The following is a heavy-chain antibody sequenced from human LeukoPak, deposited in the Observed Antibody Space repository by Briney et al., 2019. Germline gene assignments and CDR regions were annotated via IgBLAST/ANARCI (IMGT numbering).Heavy chain of an antibody. CDR1: GFTFSSYW. D-gene: IGHD1-26*01. J-gene: IGHJ4*02. Sequence: GGSLRLSCAASGFTFSSYWMSWVRQAPGKGLEWVANIKQDGSEKYYVDSVKGRFTISRDNAKNSLYLQMNSLRDEDTAVYYCARDKVVGATFFDYWGQGTLVTVSS. CDR2: IKQDGSEK. V-gene: IGHV3-7*01. CDR3: ARDKVVGATFFDY.